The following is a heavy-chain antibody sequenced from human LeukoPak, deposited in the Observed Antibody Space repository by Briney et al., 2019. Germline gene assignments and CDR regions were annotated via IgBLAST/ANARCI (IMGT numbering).Heavy chain of an antibody. J-gene: IGHJ6*04. CDR1: GGSFSGYY. Sequence: SETLSLTCAVYGGSFSGYYWSWIRQPPGKGLEWIGEINHSGSTNYNPSLKGRVTISVDTSKNQFSLKLSSVTAADTAVYYCARGGKQWLSPYYYYGMDVWGKGTTVTVSS. CDR2: INHSGST. D-gene: IGHD6-19*01. V-gene: IGHV4-34*01. CDR3: ARGGKQWLSPYYYYGMDV.